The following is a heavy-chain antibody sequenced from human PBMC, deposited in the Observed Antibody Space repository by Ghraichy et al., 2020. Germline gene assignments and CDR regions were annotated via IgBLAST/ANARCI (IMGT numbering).Heavy chain of an antibody. CDR3: ARGRNPDYYYYMDV. Sequence: SQTLSLTCTVSGDSISNYYWSWVRQPPGKGLEWIGYFYKIDRTKYNPSLRSRVTISVDTSKNQFSLNLSSVTAADTAMYYCARGRNPDYYYYMDVWGKGTTVTVSS. CDR2: FYKIDRT. D-gene: IGHD1-14*01. CDR1: GDSISNYY. V-gene: IGHV4-59*01. J-gene: IGHJ6*03.